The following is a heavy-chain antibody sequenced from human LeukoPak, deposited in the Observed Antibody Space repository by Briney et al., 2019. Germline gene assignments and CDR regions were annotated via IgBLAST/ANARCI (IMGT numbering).Heavy chain of an antibody. CDR1: GFTVSSNY. CDR2: VHHSGST. Sequence: GSLRLSCAASGFTVSSNYMSWVRQSPGKGLEWIGEVHHSGSTNYNPSLASRVTISVDETRNHFSLKLNSVTAADTAVYYCAREYNFWNDFIGNRGPYYYGLDVWGQGTTVTVSS. CDR3: AREYNFWNDFIGNRGPYYYGLDV. J-gene: IGHJ6*02. V-gene: IGHV4-4*02. D-gene: IGHD3/OR15-3a*01.